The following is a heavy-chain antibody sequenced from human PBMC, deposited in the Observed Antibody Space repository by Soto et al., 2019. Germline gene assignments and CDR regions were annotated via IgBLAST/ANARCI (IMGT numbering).Heavy chain of an antibody. CDR3: ARDHDFWRGADY. J-gene: IGHJ4*02. V-gene: IGHV3-30-3*01. D-gene: IGHD3-3*01. Sequence: QVQLVESGGGVVQPGRSLRLSCAASGFTFSSYAMHWVRQAPGKGLEWVAVISYDGSNKYYADSVKGRFTISRDNSKNTRYLQLNSLRAEDTAVYYCARDHDFWRGADYWGQGTLVTVSS. CDR1: GFTFSSYA. CDR2: ISYDGSNK.